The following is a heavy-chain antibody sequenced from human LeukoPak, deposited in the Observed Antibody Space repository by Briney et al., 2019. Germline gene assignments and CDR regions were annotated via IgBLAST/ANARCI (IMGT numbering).Heavy chain of an antibody. D-gene: IGHD5-12*01. CDR2: ISGDGGST. CDR1: GFTFDDYA. CDR3: AKWAPRSLSGYEHPWVRKDYYYYGMDV. J-gene: IGHJ6*02. V-gene: IGHV3-43*02. Sequence: GGSLRLSCAASGFTFDDYAMHWVRQAPGKGLEWVSLISGDGGSTYYADSVKGRFTISRDNSKNSLYLQMNSLRTEDTALYYCAKWAPRSLSGYEHPWVRKDYYYYGMDVWGQGTTVAVSS.